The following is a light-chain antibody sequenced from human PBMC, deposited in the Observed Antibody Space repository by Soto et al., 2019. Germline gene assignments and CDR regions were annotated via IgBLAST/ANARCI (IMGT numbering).Light chain of an antibody. J-gene: IGKJ4*01. Sequence: DIQMTQSPSSLSASIGGRITITCRASQSISTYLNGYQQKPGKAPRLLIYGASTLQNGVPSRFSGSGSATDYTLTISSLQPEDFATSHCQQSFITPPLTFGGGTKVEMK. CDR3: QQSFITPPLT. V-gene: IGKV1-39*01. CDR1: QSISTY. CDR2: GAS.